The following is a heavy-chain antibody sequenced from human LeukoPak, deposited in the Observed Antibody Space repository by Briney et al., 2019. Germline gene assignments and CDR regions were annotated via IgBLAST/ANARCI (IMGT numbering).Heavy chain of an antibody. CDR1: GFTFSSYD. D-gene: IGHD4-23*01. V-gene: IGHV3-48*03. Sequence: GGSLRLSCAASGFTFSSYDMNWVRQAPGKGLEWVSYISSSGSTIYYADSVKGRFTISRDNAKNSLYLQMNSLRAEDTAVYFCVRAIGSNTLWGQGTLVTVSS. CDR2: ISSSGSTI. J-gene: IGHJ4*02. CDR3: VRAIGSNTL.